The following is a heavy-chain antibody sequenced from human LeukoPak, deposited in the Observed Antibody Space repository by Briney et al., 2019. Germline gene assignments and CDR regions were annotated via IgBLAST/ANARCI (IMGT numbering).Heavy chain of an antibody. D-gene: IGHD6-13*01. J-gene: IGHJ4*02. CDR1: GYTFTNFR. CDR3: ARVGRRVAAAAGGYFDY. CDR2: VSAHNGDT. Sequence: GASVKVSCKTCGYTFTNFRIHWVRQAPGQGLEWMGWVSAHNGDTNYAPKLQGRVTLTTDTSTATVSMELRSLRSDDTAVYYCARVGRRVAAAAGGYFDYWGQGTLVTVSS. V-gene: IGHV1-18*01.